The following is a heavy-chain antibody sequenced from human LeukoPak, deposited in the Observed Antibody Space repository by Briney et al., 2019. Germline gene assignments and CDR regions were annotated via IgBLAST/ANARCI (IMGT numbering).Heavy chain of an antibody. J-gene: IGHJ4*02. CDR3: ARSTYYYGSGSPYYFDY. V-gene: IGHV5-51*03. D-gene: IGHD3-10*01. CDR1: GYSFTSYW. CDR2: IYPGDSDA. Sequence: GESLKISCKGSGYSFTSYWIGWVRQMPGKGLEWMGIIYPGDSDARYSPSFQGQVTISADKSITTAYLQWSSLKASDTAMYYCARSTYYYGSGSPYYFDYWGQGTLVTVSS.